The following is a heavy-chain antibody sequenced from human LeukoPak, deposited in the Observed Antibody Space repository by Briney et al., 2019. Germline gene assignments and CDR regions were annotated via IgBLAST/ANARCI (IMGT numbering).Heavy chain of an antibody. D-gene: IGHD3-22*01. CDR1: GFTFSSYW. CDR3: ARALLRHYDSSGYYS. Sequence: GGSLRLSCAASGFTFSSYWMHWVRQAPGKGLVWVSRINSDGSSTSYADSVKGRFTISRDNAKNTLYLQINSLRAEDTAVYYCARALLRHYDSSGYYSWGQGTLVTVSS. CDR2: INSDGSST. J-gene: IGHJ4*02. V-gene: IGHV3-74*01.